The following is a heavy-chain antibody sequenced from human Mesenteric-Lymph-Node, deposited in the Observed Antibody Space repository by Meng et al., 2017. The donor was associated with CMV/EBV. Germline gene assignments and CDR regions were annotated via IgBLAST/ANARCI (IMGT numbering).Heavy chain of an antibody. CDR1: FTLRKAW. CDR2: IKSKTDGGTT. J-gene: IGHJ4*02. D-gene: IGHD4-11*01. V-gene: IGHV3-15*01. CDR3: TTDTFSTVTIYYFDY. Sequence: FTLRKAWMSWVRQAAGKGREWVGRIKSKTDGGTTDYAAPVKGRFTILRDDSKNTLSPQMNSLKTEDTAVYYCTTDTFSTVTIYYFDYWGQGTLVTVSS.